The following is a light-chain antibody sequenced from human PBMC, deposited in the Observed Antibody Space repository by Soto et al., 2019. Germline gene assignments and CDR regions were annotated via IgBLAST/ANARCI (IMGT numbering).Light chain of an antibody. V-gene: IGLV2-18*01. Sequence: QSALTQPPSVSGSPGQSVTISCTGTSSDVGSYNRVSWYQQPPGTAPKVVIYEVSNRPSGVPDRFSGSKSGNTASLTISGLQAEDEADYYCFLYADSGTHVVFGGGTKLTVL. CDR2: EVS. J-gene: IGLJ2*01. CDR1: SSDVGSYNR. CDR3: FLYADSGTHVV.